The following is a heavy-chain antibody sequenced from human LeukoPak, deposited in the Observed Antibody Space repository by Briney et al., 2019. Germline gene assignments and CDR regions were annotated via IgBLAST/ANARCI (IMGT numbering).Heavy chain of an antibody. Sequence: GGSLRLSCAASGFTFSSYAMSWVRQAPGKGLEWVSYISSSSSTIYYADSVKGRFTISRDNAKNSLYLQMNSLRDEDTAVYYCARELRDYYDSSGYGLDYWGQGTLVTVSS. CDR1: GFTFSSYA. J-gene: IGHJ4*02. CDR3: ARELRDYYDSSGYGLDY. D-gene: IGHD3-22*01. V-gene: IGHV3-48*02. CDR2: ISSSSSTI.